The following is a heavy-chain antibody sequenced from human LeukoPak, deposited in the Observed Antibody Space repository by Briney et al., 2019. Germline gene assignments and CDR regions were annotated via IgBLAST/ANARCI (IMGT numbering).Heavy chain of an antibody. CDR1: GFTFSSYS. D-gene: IGHD1-26*01. CDR3: ARSSGTYFDY. J-gene: IGHJ4*02. Sequence: PGGPLRLSCAASGFTFSSYSMNWVRQAPGKGLEWVSYISSSSSSIYYADSVKGRFTISRDNAKNSLYLQMNSLRAEDTAVYYCARSSGTYFDYWGQGTLVTVSS. V-gene: IGHV3-48*01. CDR2: ISSSSSSI.